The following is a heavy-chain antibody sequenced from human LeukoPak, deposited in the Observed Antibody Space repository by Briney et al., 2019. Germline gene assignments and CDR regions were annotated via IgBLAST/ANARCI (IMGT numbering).Heavy chain of an antibody. J-gene: IGHJ6*03. Sequence: ASVKVSCKASGYTFTSYAMNWVRQAPGQGLEWMGGIIPIFGTANYAQKFQGRVTITADESTSTAYMELSSLRSEDTAVYYCARDSTYSSGWYPTGYYYYYYMDVWGKGTTVTVSS. D-gene: IGHD6-19*01. CDR3: ARDSTYSSGWYPTGYYYYYYMDV. CDR2: IIPIFGTA. CDR1: GYTFTSYA. V-gene: IGHV1-69*13.